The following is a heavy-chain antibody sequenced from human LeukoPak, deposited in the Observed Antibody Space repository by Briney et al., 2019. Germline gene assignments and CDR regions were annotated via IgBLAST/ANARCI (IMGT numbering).Heavy chain of an antibody. CDR3: ARARIDY. CDR2: IKPDGSEK. V-gene: IGHV3-7*01. D-gene: IGHD1-14*01. CDR1: GFTFSDYW. J-gene: IGHJ4*02. Sequence: GGSLRLSCAASGFTFSDYWMTWVRQAPGKGLEWVANIKPDGSEKYYADSLKGRFTISRDNAKNSLYLQMNSLRAEDTAVYYCARARIDYWGQGTLVTVSS.